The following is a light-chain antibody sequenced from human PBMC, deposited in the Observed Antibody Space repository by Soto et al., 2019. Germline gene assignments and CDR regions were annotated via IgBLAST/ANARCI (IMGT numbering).Light chain of an antibody. CDR1: QGIENN. CDR2: HAS. V-gene: IGKV1-27*01. Sequence: DIQMTQSPSSLSVSVGDRVTITCRASQGIENNLAWYQQRPGQVPKLLIYHASALQSGVPSRFSGSGSGTDFTLTSSSLQPEDVATYYCQNYYRAAFTFGPGTKVDIK. CDR3: QNYYRAAFT. J-gene: IGKJ3*01.